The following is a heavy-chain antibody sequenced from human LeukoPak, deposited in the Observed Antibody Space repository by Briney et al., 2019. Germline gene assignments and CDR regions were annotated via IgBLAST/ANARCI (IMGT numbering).Heavy chain of an antibody. V-gene: IGHV3-21*01. CDR1: AFTFSSYS. CDR2: VSSSSSYI. J-gene: IGHJ4*02. D-gene: IGHD4-17*01. CDR3: ARDSDYGDYFDY. Sequence: GGSLRLSCAASAFTFSSYSMNWVRQAPGKGLEWVSSVSSSSSYIYYADSVKGRFTISRDNAKNSLYLQMNSLRAEDTAVYYCARDSDYGDYFDYWGQGTLVTVSS.